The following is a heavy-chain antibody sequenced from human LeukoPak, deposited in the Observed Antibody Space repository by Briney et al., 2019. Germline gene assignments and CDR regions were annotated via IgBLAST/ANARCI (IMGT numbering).Heavy chain of an antibody. Sequence: SETLSLTCAVYGGSFSGYYWSWIRQPPGKGLEWIGEINHSGSTNYNPSLKSRVTISVDTSKNQFSLKLSSVTAADTAVYYCATGDYYYYFDYWGQGTLVTVSS. CDR2: INHSGST. V-gene: IGHV4-34*01. CDR1: GGSFSGYY. J-gene: IGHJ4*02. D-gene: IGHD2-21*02. CDR3: ATGDYYYYFDY.